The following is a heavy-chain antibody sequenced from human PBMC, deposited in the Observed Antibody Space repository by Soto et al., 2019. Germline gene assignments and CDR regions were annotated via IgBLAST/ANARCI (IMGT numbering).Heavy chain of an antibody. CDR1: GFSVTTTY. D-gene: IGHD6-13*01. CDR2: IYAGGST. J-gene: IGHJ4*02. V-gene: IGHV3-53*01. Sequence: PGGSLRLSCTAPGFSVTTTYMSWVRQAPGKGLEWVSLIYAGGSTSYADSVKGRFTVSRDNSNNTLFLQLNSLRVEDTAVYYCARGTWGISWPNFFDFWGQGVLVTV. CDR3: ARGTWGISWPNFFDF.